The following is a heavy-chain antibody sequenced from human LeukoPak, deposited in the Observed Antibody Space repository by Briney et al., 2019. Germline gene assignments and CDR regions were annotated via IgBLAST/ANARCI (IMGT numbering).Heavy chain of an antibody. CDR1: GFTFSSYA. V-gene: IGHV3-23*01. CDR3: AKRYSSSWDFDY. J-gene: IGHJ4*02. Sequence: GGSLRLSCAASGFTFSSYAMSWVRQAPGKGLEWVSGISGSGGSTYYADSVKGRFTISRDNSKNSLYLQVNSLTAEDTAVYYCAKRYSSSWDFDYWGQGTLVTVPS. CDR2: ISGSGGST. D-gene: IGHD6-13*01.